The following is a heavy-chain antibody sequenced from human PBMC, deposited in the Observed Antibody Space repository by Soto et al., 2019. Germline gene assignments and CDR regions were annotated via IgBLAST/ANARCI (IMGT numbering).Heavy chain of an antibody. CDR3: ARWIRCLNYDW. V-gene: IGHV3-30*19. Sequence: QVQLVESGGGVVQPGTSLRLSCAASGFTFSTYGMHWVRQAPGKGLEWVASIHHDGSNTYYADTAKGRFTVSKDNSKNTFFVRVDSLMAGATAGYFCARWIRCLNYDWWAQRTLVIVSS. D-gene: IGHD2-2*03. CDR1: GFTFSTYG. J-gene: IGHJ4*02. CDR2: IHHDGSNT.